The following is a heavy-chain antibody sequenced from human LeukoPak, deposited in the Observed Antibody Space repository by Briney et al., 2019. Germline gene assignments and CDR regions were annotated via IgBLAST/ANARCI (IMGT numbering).Heavy chain of an antibody. Sequence: PGGSLRLSCAASGSSGTTNYMSWVRQAPGKGLEFVSIVYGGDTTVYADSVKGRFTISRDTSKNTLFLQMNSLRVEDTAIYYCARVSRLRNPRTLDSWGQGTLVTVSS. CDR1: GSSGTTNY. J-gene: IGHJ4*02. V-gene: IGHV3-66*01. CDR2: VYGGDTT. CDR3: ARVSRLRNPRTLDS.